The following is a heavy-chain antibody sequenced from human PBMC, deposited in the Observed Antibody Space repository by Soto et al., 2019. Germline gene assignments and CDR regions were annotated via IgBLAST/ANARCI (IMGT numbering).Heavy chain of an antibody. J-gene: IGHJ6*02. Sequence: SETLSLTCAVYGGSFSGYCWSWIRQPPGKGLEWIGEINHSGSTNYNPSLKSRVTISVDTSKNQFSLKLSSVTAADTAVYYCARGGGSYYYYYYGMDVWGQGTTVTVSS. CDR1: GGSFSGYC. D-gene: IGHD1-26*01. V-gene: IGHV4-34*01. CDR3: ARGGGSYYYYYYGMDV. CDR2: INHSGST.